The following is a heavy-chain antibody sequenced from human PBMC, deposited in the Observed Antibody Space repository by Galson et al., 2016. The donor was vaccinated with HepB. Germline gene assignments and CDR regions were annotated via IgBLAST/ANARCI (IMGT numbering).Heavy chain of an antibody. CDR1: GGSINSSNYY. Sequence: SETLSLTCTVSGGSINSSNYYWGWIRQPPGEGLEWIGSIFYTGNIYYNPSLKSRITISVDTSKNQFSLKLSSVTAADTAVYYCASLAGNCASHSCNYYYYYYGMDVWGQGTTVTVSS. D-gene: IGHD2-8*01. V-gene: IGHV4-39*07. CDR3: ASLAGNCASHSCNYYYYYYGMDV. J-gene: IGHJ6*02. CDR2: IFYTGNI.